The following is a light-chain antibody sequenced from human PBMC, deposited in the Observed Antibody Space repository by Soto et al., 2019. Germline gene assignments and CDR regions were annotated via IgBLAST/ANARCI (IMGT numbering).Light chain of an antibody. CDR1: QSVSSF. V-gene: IGKV3-11*01. CDR2: DAS. CDR3: QQRTNWPPT. J-gene: IGKJ3*01. Sequence: EIVLTQSPATLSLSPGERASLSCRASQSVSSFLAWYQQKPGQAPRLLIYDASNRATSIPARFSGSGSGKDFTLTFSSLEPEDFAVYYCQQRTNWPPTFGPGATVAIK.